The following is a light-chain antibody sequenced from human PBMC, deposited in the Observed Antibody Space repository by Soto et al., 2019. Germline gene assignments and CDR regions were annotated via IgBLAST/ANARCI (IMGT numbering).Light chain of an antibody. V-gene: IGKV2-28*01. CDR1: QSLLHSNGYNY. J-gene: IGKJ1*01. Sequence: DIVMTQSPLSLPVTPGEPASISCRSSQSLLHSNGYNYLDWYLQKPGQSPQLLIYLGSNRASGVPDRFSGSGSGTDFTLKISGVEAEDVGVYYCMQALQTPVFGQWTKVEIK. CDR2: LGS. CDR3: MQALQTPV.